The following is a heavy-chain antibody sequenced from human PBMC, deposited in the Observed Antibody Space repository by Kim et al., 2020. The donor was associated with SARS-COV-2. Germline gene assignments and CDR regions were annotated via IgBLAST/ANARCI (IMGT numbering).Heavy chain of an antibody. Sequence: SETLSLTCTVSGGSISSYYWSWIRQPAGKGLKWIGRIYTSGSTNYNPSLKSRVTMSVDTSKNQFSLKLSSVTAADTAVYYCARDPGYAIRYFDLWGRGTLVTVSS. V-gene: IGHV4-4*07. D-gene: IGHD2-8*01. J-gene: IGHJ2*01. CDR2: IYTSGST. CDR3: ARDPGYAIRYFDL. CDR1: GGSISSYY.